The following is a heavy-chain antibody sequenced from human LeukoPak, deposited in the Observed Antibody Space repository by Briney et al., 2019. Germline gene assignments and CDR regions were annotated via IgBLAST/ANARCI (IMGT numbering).Heavy chain of an antibody. CDR3: ARDVARSGGY. V-gene: IGHV3-21*01. J-gene: IGHJ4*02. CDR2: ISSSSSYI. CDR1: GFTFSSYS. Sequence: GGSLRLSCAASGFTFSSYSMNWVRQTPGKGLEWVSSISSSSSYIYYADSVKGRFTISRDNAKNSLYLQMNSLRVEDTAVYYCARDVARSGGYWGQGTLVTVSS. D-gene: IGHD3-10*01.